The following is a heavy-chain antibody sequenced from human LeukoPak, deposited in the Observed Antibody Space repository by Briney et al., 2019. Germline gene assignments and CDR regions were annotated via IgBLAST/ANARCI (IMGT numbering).Heavy chain of an antibody. CDR2: IYYSVST. V-gene: IGHV4-59*08. J-gene: IGHJ4*02. CDR1: GGSISSDY. Sequence: PETLSLTCTLSGGSISSDYWSWIRQPPGKGLGWIGYIYYSVSTNYNPSLKSRVTISVDTSKNQFSLKLSSVTAADTAVYYCARLHPGGSLESWGQGTLVTVSS. D-gene: IGHD1-14*01. CDR3: ARLHPGGSLES.